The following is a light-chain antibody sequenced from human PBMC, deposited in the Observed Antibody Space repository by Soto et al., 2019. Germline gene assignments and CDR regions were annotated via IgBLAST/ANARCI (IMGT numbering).Light chain of an antibody. Sequence: DIVLTQSPGTLSSSPGEGATLSCRASQSVNRRSLAWYQQKPGQAPRLLISGISNRATGIPDRFSGSGSGADFTLTISRLEPEDFAVYYCQQYDTSRTFGQGTKVEIK. CDR1: QSVNRRS. J-gene: IGKJ1*01. V-gene: IGKV3-20*01. CDR2: GIS. CDR3: QQYDTSRT.